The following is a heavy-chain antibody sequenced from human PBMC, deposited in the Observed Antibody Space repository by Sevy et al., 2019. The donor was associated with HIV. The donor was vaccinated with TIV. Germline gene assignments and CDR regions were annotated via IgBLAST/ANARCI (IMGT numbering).Heavy chain of an antibody. D-gene: IGHD6-13*01. CDR1: GFSPDNYG. CDR3: ARDPMGVAEAGGHYDF. V-gene: IGHV3-20*04. J-gene: IGHJ4*02. CDR2: INWNGAVT. Sequence: GGSLRLSCAGSGFSPDNYGMSWVRQAPEKGLEWVSGINWNGAVTYYAASVKGRFTISKDNANNFLYLQMNSLRVDDTALYFCARDPMGVAEAGGHYDFWGQGTLVTVSS.